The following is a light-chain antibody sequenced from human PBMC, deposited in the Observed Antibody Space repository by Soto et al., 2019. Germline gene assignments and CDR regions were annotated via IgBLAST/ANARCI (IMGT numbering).Light chain of an antibody. CDR1: QSISIY. Sequence: DIQMTQSPYSLSASVGDRVTITCRSSQSISIYLNWYQQKPGKAPNLLIYTASTLQSGVPSRFSGSGSGTDFTLTISSLQPEDFATYYCRQSYSTPDTFGQGTRLEIK. V-gene: IGKV1-39*01. J-gene: IGKJ5*01. CDR3: RQSYSTPDT. CDR2: TAS.